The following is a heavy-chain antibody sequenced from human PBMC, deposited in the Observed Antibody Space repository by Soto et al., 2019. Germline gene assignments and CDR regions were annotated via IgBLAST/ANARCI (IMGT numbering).Heavy chain of an antibody. J-gene: IGHJ4*02. Sequence: QVQLVQSGAEVKKPGASVKVSCKASGYTFTSYGITGVRQAPGQGLEWMGWLSTYYGNTNYAQKCQGRVSMTTDTATSTAYMELRSLRADDTAIYYFARVHSIAVAGLGYWGQGTLVPVSS. CDR3: ARVHSIAVAGLGY. CDR2: LSTYYGNT. CDR1: GYTFTSYG. V-gene: IGHV1-18*04. D-gene: IGHD6-19*01.